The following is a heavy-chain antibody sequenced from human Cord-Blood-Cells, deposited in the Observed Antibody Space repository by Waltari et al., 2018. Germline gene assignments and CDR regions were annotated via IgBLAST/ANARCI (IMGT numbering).Heavy chain of an antibody. CDR2: IIPIFGTA. Sequence: QVQLVQSGAEVKKPGSSVKVSCKASGGTFSSYAISWVRQAPGQGRRWMGGIIPIFGTANYAQKFQGRVTITADESTSTAYMELSSLRSEDTAVYYCARGPPLGIAVAGTYGRYFQHWGQGTLVTVSS. D-gene: IGHD6-19*01. V-gene: IGHV1-69*01. CDR3: ARGPPLGIAVAGTYGRYFQH. J-gene: IGHJ1*01. CDR1: GGTFSSYA.